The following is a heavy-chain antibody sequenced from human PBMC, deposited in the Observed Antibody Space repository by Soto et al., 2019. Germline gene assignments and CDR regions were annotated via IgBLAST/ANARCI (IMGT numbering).Heavy chain of an antibody. V-gene: IGHV4-30-2*01. CDR3: ARGVLA. D-gene: IGHD2-8*01. J-gene: IGHJ5*02. CDR1: GGSGNSGGYS. Sequence: SETLSLTCSVSGGSGNSGGYSWSWIRQPPGKGLEWIGFISPSGSPAYNPSLKSRVTISVDRSNNQISLELSSVTAADTAVYYCARGVLAWGPGTLVTVSS. CDR2: ISPSGSP.